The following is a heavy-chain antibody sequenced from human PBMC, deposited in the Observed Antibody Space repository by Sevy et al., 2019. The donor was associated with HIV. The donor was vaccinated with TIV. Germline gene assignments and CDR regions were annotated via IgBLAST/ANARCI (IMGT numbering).Heavy chain of an antibody. D-gene: IGHD2-8*01. V-gene: IGHV3-23*01. CDR2: LSFGCGKI. CDR3: AREGCTRPNDY. J-gene: IGHJ4*02. Sequence: GGALRLSCAVSGFNFNIYSMSWVRQAPGKGLGWVSTLSFGCGKINYADSVKGRFIISSDDSKNTLYLQMNSLRAEDTAVYFCAREGCTRPNDYWGQGTLVTVSS. CDR1: GFNFNIYS.